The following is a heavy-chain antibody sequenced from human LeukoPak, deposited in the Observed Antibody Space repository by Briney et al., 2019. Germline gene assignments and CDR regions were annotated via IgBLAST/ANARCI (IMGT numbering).Heavy chain of an antibody. CDR3: AKDNVGATDY. V-gene: IGHV3-30*18. J-gene: IGHJ4*02. CDR1: GFTFSSYG. Sequence: GGSLRLSCAASGFTFSSYGMHWVRQAPGKGLEWVAVISYDGSNKCYADSVKGRFTISRDNSKNTLYLQMNSLRAEDTAVYYCAKDNVGATDYWGQGTLVTVSS. CDR2: ISYDGSNK. D-gene: IGHD1-26*01.